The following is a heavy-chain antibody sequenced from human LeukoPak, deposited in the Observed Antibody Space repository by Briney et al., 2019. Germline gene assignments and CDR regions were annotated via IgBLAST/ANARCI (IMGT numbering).Heavy chain of an antibody. D-gene: IGHD3-22*01. V-gene: IGHV4-59*02. Sequence: SETLSLTCTVSGGSVINYFWSWIRQPPGKGLEWIGYIYYSGNTNYNPSLKSRVTISVDTSKNQFSLKLSSVTAADTAVYYCASYDSSGASGYWGQGTLVTVSS. CDR2: IYYSGNT. CDR3: ASYDSSGASGY. CDR1: GGSVINYF. J-gene: IGHJ4*02.